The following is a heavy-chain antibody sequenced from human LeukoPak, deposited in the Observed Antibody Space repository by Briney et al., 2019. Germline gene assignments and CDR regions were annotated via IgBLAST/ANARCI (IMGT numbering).Heavy chain of an antibody. J-gene: IGHJ4*02. V-gene: IGHV3-21*04. CDR1: GFTFSSYA. D-gene: IGHD4-17*01. Sequence: GGSLRLSCAASGFTFSSYAMSWVRQAPGKGLEWVSAISGSSSYIYYADSVKGRFTISRDNAKNSLYLQMNSLRAEDTAVYYCAKFNNYGDYEGFFDYWGQGTLVTVSS. CDR3: AKFNNYGDYEGFFDY. CDR2: ISGSSSYI.